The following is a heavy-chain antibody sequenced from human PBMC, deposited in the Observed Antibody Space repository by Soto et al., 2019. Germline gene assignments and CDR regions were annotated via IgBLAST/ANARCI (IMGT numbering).Heavy chain of an antibody. Sequence: PGGSLRLSCAASGFTFSSYAMHWVRQAPGKGLEWVASILHDGSTNDYADSVKGRFTISRDNAKNSLYLQMNSLRAEETAVYYCARDFIGVAGAWGQGTLVTVSS. CDR1: GFTFSSYA. CDR2: ILHDGSTN. J-gene: IGHJ5*02. V-gene: IGHV3-30-3*01. D-gene: IGHD6-19*01. CDR3: ARDFIGVAGA.